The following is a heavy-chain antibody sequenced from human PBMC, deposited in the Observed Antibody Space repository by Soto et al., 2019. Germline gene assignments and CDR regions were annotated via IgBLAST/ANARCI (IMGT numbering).Heavy chain of an antibody. CDR3: ARDDVAAAGGD. CDR1: GYTFTSYY. CDR2: INPSGGST. Sequence: QVQLVQSGAEVKKPGASVKVSCKASGYTFTSYYMHWVRQAPGQGLVWMGIINPSGGSTSYAQKFQGRVTMTRDTSTSTVYMELSSLRSEDTAVYYCARDDVAAAGGDWGQGTLVTVSS. J-gene: IGHJ4*02. D-gene: IGHD6-13*01. V-gene: IGHV1-46*01.